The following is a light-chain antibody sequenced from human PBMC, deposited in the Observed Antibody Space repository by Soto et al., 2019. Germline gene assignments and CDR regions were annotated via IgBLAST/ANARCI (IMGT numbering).Light chain of an antibody. J-gene: IGKJ4*01. CDR1: QSVSRY. Sequence: DIVLTQSPATLSLSPGERATLSCRASQSVSRYLAWYQQKPGQAPRLLIYDASNRATGIPARFSGNGSGTDFTLTISSLEPEDLGVYYCQQRSNWPPLTFGGGTKVDIK. V-gene: IGKV3-11*01. CDR2: DAS. CDR3: QQRSNWPPLT.